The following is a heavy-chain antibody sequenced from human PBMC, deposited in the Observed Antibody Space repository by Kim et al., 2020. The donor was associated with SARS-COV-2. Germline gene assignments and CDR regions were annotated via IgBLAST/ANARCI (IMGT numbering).Heavy chain of an antibody. J-gene: IGHJ4*02. CDR1: GGSISSGGYY. D-gene: IGHD2-21*02. CDR2: IYNSVST. V-gene: IGHV4-31*03. CDR3: ARVAAYCGGDCSVPYFDY. Sequence: SETLSLTCTVSGGSISSGGYYWSWIRQHPGEGLEWIGYIYNSVSTYYNPSLKSRVTITPDTSKNQFSLKLNSVTAADTAVYYCARVAAYCGGDCSVPYFDYWGPGTLVTVSS.